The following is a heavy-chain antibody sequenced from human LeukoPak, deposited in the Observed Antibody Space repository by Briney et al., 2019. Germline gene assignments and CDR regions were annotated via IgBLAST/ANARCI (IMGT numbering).Heavy chain of an antibody. V-gene: IGHV3-15*01. J-gene: IGHJ4*02. CDR2: IKRNTDTGTT. D-gene: IGHD6-19*01. CDR1: GFTFGDYA. CDR3: TTGDRGWQDY. Sequence: GGSLRLSCAASGFTFGDYAMHWVRQAPGKGLEWVAHIKRNTDTGTTNYGASVEGRFTVSRDDSKNTLYLQMNSLKIEDTAVYYCTTGDRGWQDYWGQGTLVTVSS.